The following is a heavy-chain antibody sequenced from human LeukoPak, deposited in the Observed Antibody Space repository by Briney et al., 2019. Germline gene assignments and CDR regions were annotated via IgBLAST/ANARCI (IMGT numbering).Heavy chain of an antibody. J-gene: IGHJ6*02. Sequence: GRSLRLSCAASGFTFSDYYMSWIRQAPGKGLEWVSYISGSGSTTYYVDSVKGRFTLSRDNAKNSLYLQMNSLRAEDSAVYYCARDMYYGSGTPMQYGMDVWGQGTTVTVSS. CDR1: GFTFSDYY. D-gene: IGHD3-10*01. CDR3: ARDMYYGSGTPMQYGMDV. V-gene: IGHV3-11*01. CDR2: ISGSGSTT.